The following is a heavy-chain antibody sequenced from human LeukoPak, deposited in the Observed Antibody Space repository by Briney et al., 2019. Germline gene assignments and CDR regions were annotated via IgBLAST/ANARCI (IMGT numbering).Heavy chain of an antibody. D-gene: IGHD1-26*01. J-gene: IGHJ4*02. CDR1: GFSFSNCA. V-gene: IGHV3-7*05. CDR2: IKEDGSEK. Sequence: GGSLRLSCAASGFSFSNCAMHWVRQAPGKGLEWVANIKEDGSEKYYVDSVKGRFTISRDNAKNSLCLQMNSLRAEDTAIYYCVRSGGYWGQGTLVTVSS. CDR3: VRSGGY.